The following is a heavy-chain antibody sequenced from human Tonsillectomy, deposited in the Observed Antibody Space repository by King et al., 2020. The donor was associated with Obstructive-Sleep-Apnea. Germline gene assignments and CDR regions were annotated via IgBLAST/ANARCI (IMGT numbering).Heavy chain of an antibody. J-gene: IGHJ4*02. CDR1: GGSINSSSYY. D-gene: IGHD6-19*01. CDR2: IYYTGST. V-gene: IGHV4-39*01. Sequence: LQLQESGPGLVKPSETLSLTCTVSGGSINSSSYYWGWIRQPPGKGLEWIGTIYYTGSTYYSPSLKSRVTISIDTSKNQFSLKLSSVTAADTAVYYCARHRAYSSGWFQTPFDYWGQGTLVTVSS. CDR3: ARHRAYSSGWFQTPFDY.